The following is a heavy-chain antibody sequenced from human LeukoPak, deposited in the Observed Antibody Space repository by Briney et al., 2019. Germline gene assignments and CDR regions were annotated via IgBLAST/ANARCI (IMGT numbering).Heavy chain of an antibody. Sequence: GASVKVSCKASGYTFTSYCMHWVRQAPGQGLEWMGIINPSGGATTYAQKFQGRVTMTRDMSTSTVYMELSSLRSEDTAVYYCARLEPSLRGSTLDYWGQGTLVTVSS. CDR2: INPSGGAT. V-gene: IGHV1-46*01. CDR3: ARLEPSLRGSTLDY. D-gene: IGHD5/OR15-5a*01. J-gene: IGHJ4*02. CDR1: GYTFTSYC.